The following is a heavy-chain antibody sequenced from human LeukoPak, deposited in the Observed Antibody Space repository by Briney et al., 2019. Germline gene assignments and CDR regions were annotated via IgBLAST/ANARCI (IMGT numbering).Heavy chain of an antibody. CDR1: GASISTGGYY. Sequence: SQALSLTCTFSGASISTGGYYWTWIRQPPGEGLEWIGYIYYTGSVDYNPSLKSRLTISLDTSKNQFSLKLNSVTAADTAVYYCAREHTYYFGSQTSTLDVWGQGTAVTVSS. CDR3: AREHTYYFGSQTSTLDV. V-gene: IGHV4-31*03. J-gene: IGHJ6*02. D-gene: IGHD3-10*01. CDR2: IYYTGSV.